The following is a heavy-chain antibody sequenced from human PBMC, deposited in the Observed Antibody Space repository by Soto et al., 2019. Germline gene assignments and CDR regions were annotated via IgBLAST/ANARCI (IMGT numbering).Heavy chain of an antibody. D-gene: IGHD6-19*01. Sequence: QVQLQESGPGLVKPSETLSLTCTVSGGSISSYYWSWIRQPPGKGLEWIGYIYYSGSTNYTPSLKSRVTISVDTSKNQCSLKLSAVTAADTAVYYCAREGSGWKALDYWGQGTLVTVSS. V-gene: IGHV4-59*01. CDR3: AREGSGWKALDY. CDR1: GGSISSYY. CDR2: IYYSGST. J-gene: IGHJ4*02.